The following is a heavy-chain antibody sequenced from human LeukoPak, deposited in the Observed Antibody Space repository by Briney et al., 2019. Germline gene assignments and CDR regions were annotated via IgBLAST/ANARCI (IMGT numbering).Heavy chain of an antibody. CDR3: AKDRASYGIFDY. J-gene: IGHJ4*02. CDR1: GFTFSSYA. V-gene: IGHV3-23*01. Sequence: PGGSLRLSCAASGFTFSSYAVNWVRQAPGKGLEWVSGITGSGGSTYYADSVMGRFTISRDNSKSTVYLQMNSLRAEDTAVYYCAKDRASYGIFDYWGQGTLVTVSS. CDR2: ITGSGGST. D-gene: IGHD1-14*01.